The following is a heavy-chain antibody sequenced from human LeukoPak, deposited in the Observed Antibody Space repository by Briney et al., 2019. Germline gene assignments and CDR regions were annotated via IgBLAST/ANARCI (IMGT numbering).Heavy chain of an antibody. CDR1: GFTFSSYA. Sequence: GGSLKLSCEASGFTFSSYAMSWVRQAPGKGLELVSGIGGSGDSTHYADSVKGRFTISRDNSKTTLFLQMNSLRDEDTAIYYCASLGYCTRTNCYAEGHFDYWGQGTLVTVSS. D-gene: IGHD2-2*01. J-gene: IGHJ4*02. V-gene: IGHV3-23*01. CDR2: IGGSGDST. CDR3: ASLGYCTRTNCYAEGHFDY.